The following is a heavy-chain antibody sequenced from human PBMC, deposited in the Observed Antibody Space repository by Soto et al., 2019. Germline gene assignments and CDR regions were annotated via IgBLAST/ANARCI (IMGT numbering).Heavy chain of an antibody. CDR3: ARVPYDILTGPGDWFDP. CDR2: ISAYNGNT. CDR1: GYTFTSYG. V-gene: IGHV1-18*01. Sequence: ASVKVSCKASGYTFTSYGISWVRQAPGQGLEWMGWISAYNGNTNYAQKLQGRVTMTTDTSTSTAYMELRSLRSDDTAVYYCARVPYDILTGPGDWFDPWGQGTLVTVSS. D-gene: IGHD3-9*01. J-gene: IGHJ5*02.